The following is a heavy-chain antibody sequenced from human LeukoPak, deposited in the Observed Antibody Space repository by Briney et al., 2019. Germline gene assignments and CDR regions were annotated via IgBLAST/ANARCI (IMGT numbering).Heavy chain of an antibody. Sequence: GRSLRLSCAACGFTFSSYAMHWVRQAPGKGLEGVAVISYDGSNKFYADSVKGRFTISRDNSKNTLYLQMNSLRAEDTAVYYCARDYYDSSGYYRLGAFDIWGQGTMVTVSS. CDR3: ARDYYDSSGYYRLGAFDI. CDR1: GFTFSSYA. D-gene: IGHD3-22*01. CDR2: ISYDGSNK. J-gene: IGHJ3*02. V-gene: IGHV3-30-3*01.